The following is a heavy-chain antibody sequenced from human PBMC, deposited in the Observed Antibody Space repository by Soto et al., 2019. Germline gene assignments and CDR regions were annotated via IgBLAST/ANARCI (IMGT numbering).Heavy chain of an antibody. Sequence: GSLRLSCAASEFTFDKYYMTWVRQAPGKGPEWVANIKPDGSEQYYVDSVKGRFTISRDNANNSLYLQMNSLRAEDTAVYFCARGNWNYYYGFDVWGQGTTVTVSS. CDR1: EFTFDKYY. CDR2: IKPDGSEQ. V-gene: IGHV3-7*01. CDR3: ARGNWNYYYGFDV. D-gene: IGHD1-20*01. J-gene: IGHJ6*02.